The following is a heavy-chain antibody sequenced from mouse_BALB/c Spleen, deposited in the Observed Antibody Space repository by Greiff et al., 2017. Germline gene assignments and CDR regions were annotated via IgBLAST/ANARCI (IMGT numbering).Heavy chain of an antibody. J-gene: IGHJ4*01. CDR2: ISCYNGAT. D-gene: IGHD2-4*01. V-gene: IGHV1S34*01. CDR1: GYSFTGYY. Sequence: LVKTGASVTISCKASGYSFTGYYMHWVQQSHGKSLEWIGYISCYNGATSYNQKFKGKATFTVDTSSSTAYMQFNSLTSEDSAVYYCARGGGLRRDYAMDYWGQGTSVTVSS. CDR3: ARGGGLRRDYAMDY.